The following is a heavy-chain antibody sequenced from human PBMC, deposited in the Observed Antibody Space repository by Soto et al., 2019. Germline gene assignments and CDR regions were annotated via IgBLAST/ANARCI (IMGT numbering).Heavy chain of an antibody. CDR2: FDPEDCET. CDR1: GYTLTELS. V-gene: IGHV1-24*01. J-gene: IGHJ6*02. CDR3: ARSRGIDHSSYYGMDV. Sequence: ASVKVYCKVSGYTLTELSMHWVRQAPGKGLEWMGGFDPEDCETIYAQKFQGRVTMTEDTSTDTAYMELSSLRSEDTAVYYCARSRGIDHSSYYGMDVWGQGTTVTVSS. D-gene: IGHD6-13*01.